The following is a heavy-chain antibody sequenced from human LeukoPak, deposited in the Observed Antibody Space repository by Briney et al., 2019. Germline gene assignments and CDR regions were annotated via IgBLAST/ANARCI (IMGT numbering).Heavy chain of an antibody. Sequence: GGCLRLSCAASGFTFAVYAMSCVRHVPGKGREWGSGINWKGDKIDCAGSGKGRYTISKDNAKNSLYLQMTSLRAEDRAVYYCARGTMFPYYFDYWGQGTLVTVSS. CDR3: ARGTMFPYYFDY. CDR1: GFTFAVYA. CDR2: INWKGDKI. J-gene: IGHJ4*02. D-gene: IGHD3-10*02. V-gene: IGHV3-20*04.